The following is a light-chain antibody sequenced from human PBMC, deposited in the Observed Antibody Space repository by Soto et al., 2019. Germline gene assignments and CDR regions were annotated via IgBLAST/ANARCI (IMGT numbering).Light chain of an antibody. Sequence: EIVLTQSPATLSLSPGERATLSFRASQSVSSYLAWYQQKPGQAPRILIYAASSRATGIPDRFSGSGSGTDFSLTISRLEPEDFAVYYCQQYDTSPRTFGQGTKVDIK. CDR3: QQYDTSPRT. CDR1: QSVSSY. CDR2: AAS. V-gene: IGKV3-20*01. J-gene: IGKJ1*01.